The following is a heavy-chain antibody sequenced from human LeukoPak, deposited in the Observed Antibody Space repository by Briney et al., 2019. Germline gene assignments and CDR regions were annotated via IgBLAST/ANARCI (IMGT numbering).Heavy chain of an antibody. J-gene: IGHJ6*04. CDR1: GFTFSSYE. Sequence: PGGPLRLSCAASGFTFSSYEMNWVRQAPGKGLEWVSYISSSGSTIYYADSVKGRFTISRDNAKNSLYLQMNSLRAEDTAVYYCAKDQGDYYYYGMDVWGKGTTVTVSS. V-gene: IGHV3-48*03. CDR3: AKDQGDYYYYGMDV. CDR2: ISSSGSTI.